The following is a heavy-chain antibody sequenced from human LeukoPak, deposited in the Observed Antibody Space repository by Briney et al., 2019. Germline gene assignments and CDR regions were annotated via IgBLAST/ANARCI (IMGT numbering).Heavy chain of an antibody. J-gene: IGHJ4*02. V-gene: IGHV5-51*01. CDR1: GYSFNHYW. Sequence: GESLKISCTGSGYSFNHYWIRWVRQMPGKGLEWMGIIYPDDSDTTYSPSFQGHVTISAHKSISTTYLQCDSLKASDTGMYYCGRQVVRSGSGWKFGYWGQGTLVTVSS. D-gene: IGHD6-19*01. CDR3: GRQVVRSGSGWKFGY. CDR2: IYPDDSDT.